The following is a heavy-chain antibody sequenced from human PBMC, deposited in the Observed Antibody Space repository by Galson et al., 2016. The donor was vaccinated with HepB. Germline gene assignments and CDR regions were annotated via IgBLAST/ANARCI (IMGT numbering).Heavy chain of an antibody. V-gene: IGHV3-30*03. J-gene: IGHJ4*02. CDR3: VSGIVGTANRDY. CDR2: ISYHEARK. D-gene: IGHD1-26*01. CDR1: GFTFSSYD. Sequence: SLRLSCAASGFTFSSYDMHWVRQAPGKGLEWVAVISYHEARKEYAGSVKARFTISRDNSKNTVHLQMSSLRPEDTAVYYCVSGIVGTANRDYWGQGTLVTVSS.